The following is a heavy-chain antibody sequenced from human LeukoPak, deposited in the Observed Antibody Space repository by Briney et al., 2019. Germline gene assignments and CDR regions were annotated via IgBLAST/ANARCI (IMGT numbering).Heavy chain of an antibody. V-gene: IGHV3-48*03. CDR3: ARGGLLWFGELLPIDY. D-gene: IGHD3-10*01. CDR2: ISSSGSTI. CDR1: GFTFSSYE. J-gene: IGHJ4*02. Sequence: LGGSLRLSCAASGFTFSSYEMNWFRQAPGKGLEWVSYISSSGSTIYYADSVKGRFTISRDNAKNSLYLQMNSLRAEDTAVYYCARGGLLWFGELLPIDYWGQGTLVTVSS.